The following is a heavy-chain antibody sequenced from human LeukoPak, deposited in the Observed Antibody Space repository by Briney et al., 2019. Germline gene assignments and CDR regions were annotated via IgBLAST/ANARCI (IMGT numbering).Heavy chain of an antibody. D-gene: IGHD4-17*01. Sequence: GGSLRLSCAASGFIFSSYAMSWVRQAPGKGLQWVSAICDNGGCTYYADSVKGRFTIPRDNSKNTLYLQMSGLRAEDTAIYYCAKPPTTVTTRGFDYWGQGTLVTVSP. CDR1: GFIFSSYA. CDR3: AKPPTTVTTRGFDY. V-gene: IGHV3-23*01. J-gene: IGHJ4*02. CDR2: ICDNGGCT.